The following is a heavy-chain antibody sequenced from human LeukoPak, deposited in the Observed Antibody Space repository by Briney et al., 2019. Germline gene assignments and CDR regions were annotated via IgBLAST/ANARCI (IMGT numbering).Heavy chain of an antibody. CDR1: GGSISSSRYY. CDR2: IYYSGST. J-gene: IGHJ4*02. V-gene: IGHV4-39*01. Sequence: SETLSLICTVSGGSISSSRYYWGWIRQPPGKGLEWIGSIYYSGSTYYNPSLKSRVTISVDTSKNQFSLKLSSVTAADTAVYYFARLYYYDSSGYVHYWGQGTLVTVSS. CDR3: ARLYYYDSSGYVHY. D-gene: IGHD3-22*01.